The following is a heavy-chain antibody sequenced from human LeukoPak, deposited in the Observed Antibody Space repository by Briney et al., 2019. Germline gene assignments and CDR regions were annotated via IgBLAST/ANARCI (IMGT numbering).Heavy chain of an antibody. CDR2: ISGSGDST. V-gene: IGHV3-23*01. CDR3: AKGKGFLSAFDI. CDR1: GSTFSSYA. J-gene: IGHJ3*02. Sequence: GGSLRLSCAASGSTFSSYAMSWVRQAPGKGLEWVSVISGSGDSTYYADSVKGRFTISRDNSKNTLYLQMNSLRAEDTAVYYCAKGKGFLSAFDIWGQGTMVTASS.